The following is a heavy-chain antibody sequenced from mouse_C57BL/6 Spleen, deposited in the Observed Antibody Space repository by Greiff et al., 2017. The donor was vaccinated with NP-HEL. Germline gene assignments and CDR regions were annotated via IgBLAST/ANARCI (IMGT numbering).Heavy chain of an antibody. V-gene: IGHV1-69*01. Sequence: QVQLQQPGAELVMPGASVKLSCKASGYTFTSYWMHWVKQRPGQGLEWIGEIDPSDSYTNYNQKFKGKSTLTVDKSSSTAYMQLSSLTSEDSAVYYCARNSPFDYWGQGTTLTVSS. CDR2: IDPSDSYT. J-gene: IGHJ2*01. CDR3: ARNSPFDY. CDR1: GYTFTSYW.